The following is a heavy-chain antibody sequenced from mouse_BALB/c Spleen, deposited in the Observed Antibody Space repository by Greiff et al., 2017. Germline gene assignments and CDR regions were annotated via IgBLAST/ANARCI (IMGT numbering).Heavy chain of an antibody. Sequence: QVQLQQPGAELVMPGASVKMSCKASGYTFTDYWMHWVKQRPGQGLEWIGAIDTSDSYTSYNQKLKGKATLTVDESSSTAYMQLSSLTSEDSAVYYCARPTMITYYAMDYWGQGTSVTVSS. CDR3: ARPTMITYYAMDY. CDR1: GYTFTDYW. CDR2: IDTSDSYT. J-gene: IGHJ4*01. D-gene: IGHD2-4*01. V-gene: IGHV1-69*01.